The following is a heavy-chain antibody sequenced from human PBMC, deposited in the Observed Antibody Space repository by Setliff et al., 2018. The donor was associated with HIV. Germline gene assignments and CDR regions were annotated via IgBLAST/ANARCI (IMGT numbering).Heavy chain of an antibody. CDR1: GGSISSSTYY. Sequence: SETLSLTCNVSGGSISSSTYYWGWIRQPPGKGLEWIGRIYYSGNTYYSPSLKSRLTMSVDTSKNKFSLKLYSMTAADTAVYFCARESTSSAFDIWGQGTMVTVSS. J-gene: IGHJ3*02. D-gene: IGHD2-2*01. V-gene: IGHV4-39*07. CDR2: IYYSGNT. CDR3: ARESTSSAFDI.